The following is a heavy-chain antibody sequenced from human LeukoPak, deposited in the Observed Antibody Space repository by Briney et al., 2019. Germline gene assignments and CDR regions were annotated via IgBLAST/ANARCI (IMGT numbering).Heavy chain of an antibody. Sequence: GGSLRLSCGASGFTFSRYWMSWVRQAPGKGLEWLANINEDGSGKYYVDSVKGRFTMSRDNAKNSLYLQMNSLRAEDTAVYYCAISMAGRLAPSDLTGDYWGQGTLVTVSS. CDR1: GFTFSRYW. CDR2: INEDGSGK. J-gene: IGHJ4*02. CDR3: AISMAGRLAPSDLTGDY. V-gene: IGHV3-7*05. D-gene: IGHD6-6*01.